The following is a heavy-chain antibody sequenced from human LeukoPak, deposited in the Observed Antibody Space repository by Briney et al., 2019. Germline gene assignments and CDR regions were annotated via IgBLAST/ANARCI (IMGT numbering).Heavy chain of an antibody. V-gene: IGHV3-74*01. J-gene: IGHJ4*02. CDR2: VKSDGSST. Sequence: PGGSLRLSCAASGFTFSSYAMHWVRQAPGKGLVWVSRVKSDGSSTSYADSVKGRFTISRYNSKNTLYLQMNSLRAEDTAVYYCVGDTPPGGDYYLDYWGQGTLVIVSS. CDR3: VGDTPPGGDYYLDY. CDR1: GFTFSSYA. D-gene: IGHD3-16*01.